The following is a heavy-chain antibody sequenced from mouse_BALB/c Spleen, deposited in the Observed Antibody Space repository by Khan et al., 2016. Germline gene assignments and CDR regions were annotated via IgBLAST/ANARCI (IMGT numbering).Heavy chain of an antibody. CDR1: GYNFQNYG. V-gene: IGHV9-1*02. D-gene: IGHD1-1*02. J-gene: IGHJ4*01. Sequence: QVQLKQSGPEMKKPGETVKISCKASGYNFQNYGMNWVKQTPGKGLKWMGWIKTDTGEPTYADDFKGRFAFSLEASASTAYLQINNLKNEDMATYFCARRRWVDVYYAMDYWGQGTSVTVSS. CDR2: IKTDTGEP. CDR3: ARRRWVDVYYAMDY.